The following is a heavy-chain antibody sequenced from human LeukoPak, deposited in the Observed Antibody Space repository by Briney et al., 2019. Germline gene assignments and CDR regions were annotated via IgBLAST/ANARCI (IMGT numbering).Heavy chain of an antibody. CDR1: GGSIGSSSYY. CDR3: ARVHMGIAAVGSVRNYYYYMDV. J-gene: IGHJ6*03. V-gene: IGHV4-39*07. CDR2: IYYSGRT. Sequence: SETLSLTCTDSGGSIGSSSYYWGWIRQPPGKGLEWIGSIYYSGRTYYNPSLKSRVTISVDTSKNQFSLKLSSVTAADTAVYYCARVHMGIAAVGSVRNYYYYMDVWGKGTTVTVSS. D-gene: IGHD6-13*01.